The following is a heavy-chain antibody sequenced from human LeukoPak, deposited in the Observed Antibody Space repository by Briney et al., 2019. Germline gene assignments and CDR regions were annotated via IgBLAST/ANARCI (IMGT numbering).Heavy chain of an antibody. D-gene: IGHD3-9*01. CDR1: GYTFTGYH. CDR2: INPNNGGT. CDR3: ARGSNDILTGSITQRGAFDI. V-gene: IGHV1-2*02. J-gene: IGHJ3*02. Sequence: VASVKVSCKASGYTFTGYHIHWLRQSPGQGLEWMGWINPNNGGTNYAQKFQGRVAMTRDTSISTAYMELGRLRSDDPAVYYCARGSNDILTGSITQRGAFDIWGQGTMVTVSS.